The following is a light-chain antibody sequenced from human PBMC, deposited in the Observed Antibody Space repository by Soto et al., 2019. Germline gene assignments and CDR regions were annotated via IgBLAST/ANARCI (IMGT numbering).Light chain of an antibody. CDR1: SSNIGKNY. CDR2: DNN. Sequence: QSVLTQPPSVSAAPGQKVTISCSGGSSNIGKNYVSWYQQLLGGAPKLLIYDNNKRPSVISDRFSGSKSGTSATLGITGLQTGDEADFYCGTWDDSLRTWVFGGGTKLTVL. J-gene: IGLJ3*02. CDR3: GTWDDSLRTWV. V-gene: IGLV1-51*01.